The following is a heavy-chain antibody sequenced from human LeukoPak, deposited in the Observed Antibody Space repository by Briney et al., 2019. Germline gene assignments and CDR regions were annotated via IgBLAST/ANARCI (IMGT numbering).Heavy chain of an antibody. J-gene: IGHJ3*02. V-gene: IGHV4-34*01. CDR3: ARGLKVGDRDAFDI. CDR1: GGSFSGCY. CDR2: IDHSGST. Sequence: SETLSLTCAVYGGSFSGCYWSWIRQPPGKGLEWIGEIDHSGSTNYNPSLKSRVTISVDTSKNQFSLKLSSVTAADTAVYYCARGLKVGDRDAFDIWGQGTMVTVSS. D-gene: IGHD3-16*01.